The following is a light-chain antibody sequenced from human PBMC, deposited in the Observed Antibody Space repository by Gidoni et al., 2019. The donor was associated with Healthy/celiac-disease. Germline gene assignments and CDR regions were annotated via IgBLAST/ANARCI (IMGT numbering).Light chain of an antibody. Sequence: YELTQPPSVSVSPGQTASITCSGDKLGDKYACWYQQQPGQSPVLVIYQDSKRPSGIPERFSGSNSGNTATLTISGTQAMDEADYYCQAWDSSTVVFGGGTKLTVL. J-gene: IGLJ2*01. V-gene: IGLV3-1*01. CDR1: KLGDKY. CDR3: QAWDSSTVV. CDR2: QDS.